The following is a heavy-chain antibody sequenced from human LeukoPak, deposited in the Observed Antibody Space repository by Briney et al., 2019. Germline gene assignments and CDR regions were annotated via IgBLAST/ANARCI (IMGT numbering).Heavy chain of an antibody. J-gene: IGHJ4*02. CDR1: GFTFDDYG. D-gene: IGHD3-10*01. CDR2: ISSSGSTI. CDR3: ARQYGSGSYFEWIDY. Sequence: GGSLRLSCAASGFTFDDYGMSWVRQAPGKGLEWVSYISSSGSTIYYADSVKGRFTISRDNAKNSLYLQMNSLRAEDTAVYYCARQYGSGSYFEWIDYWGQGTLVTVSS. V-gene: IGHV3-48*03.